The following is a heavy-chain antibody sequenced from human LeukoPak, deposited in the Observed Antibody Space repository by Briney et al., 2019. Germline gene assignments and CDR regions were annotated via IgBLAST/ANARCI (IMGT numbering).Heavy chain of an antibody. CDR3: ARSSYSSSSSV. D-gene: IGHD6-6*01. CDR1: GFIFSSYW. J-gene: IGHJ3*01. Sequence: PGGSLRLSCAASGFIFSSYWMSWVRQAPGKGLEWVANIKQDGSEKYYVDSVKGRFTISRDNAKNSLYLQINSLRAEDTAVYYCARSSYSSSSSVWGQGTMVTVSS. CDR2: IKQDGSEK. V-gene: IGHV3-7*03.